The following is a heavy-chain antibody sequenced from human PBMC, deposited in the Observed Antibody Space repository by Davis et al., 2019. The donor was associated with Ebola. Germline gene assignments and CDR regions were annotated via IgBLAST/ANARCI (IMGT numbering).Heavy chain of an antibody. V-gene: IGHV3-66*01. CDR1: RFPFPDAW. D-gene: IGHD6-6*01. Sequence: GESLKISCVASRFPFPDAWMSWVRQAPGKGLEWVSGIGSDSGTHYAHSVKGRFTISRDDSKNTLYLQMNSLRAEDTAVYYCARESEGGTVGSNIASRGAEDWGQGTLVTVSS. CDR3: ARESEGGTVGSNIASRGAED. CDR2: IGSDSGT. J-gene: IGHJ4*02.